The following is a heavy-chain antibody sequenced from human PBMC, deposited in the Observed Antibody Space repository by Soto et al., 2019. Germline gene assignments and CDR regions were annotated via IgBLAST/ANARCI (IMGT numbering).Heavy chain of an antibody. CDR1: GFIFSTAW. V-gene: IGHV3-15*07. Sequence: EVKLVESGGGLAEPGGSLRLSCAASGFIFSTAWINWVRQAPGKGLEWVGRIKSKIDGGTTDFAASVKGRFAISRDDSQDTMFLQMNSLKSEDTAVYYCTTDSHFSTRLVRFDLWGRGTLVTVSS. D-gene: IGHD3-3*02. J-gene: IGHJ4*01. CDR3: TTDSHFSTRLVRFDL. CDR2: IKSKIDGGTT.